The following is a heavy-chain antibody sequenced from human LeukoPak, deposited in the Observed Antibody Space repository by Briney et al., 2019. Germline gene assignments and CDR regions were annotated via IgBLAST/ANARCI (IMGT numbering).Heavy chain of an antibody. CDR3: ARQWLVHGSVVWFDP. V-gene: IGHV4-31*03. D-gene: IGHD6-19*01. CDR2: IYYSGST. J-gene: IGHJ5*02. CDR1: GGSISSSSYY. Sequence: SETLSLTCTVSGGSISSSSYYWGWIRQHPGKGLEWIGYIYYSGSTYYNPSLKSRVTISVDTSKNQFSLKLSSVTAADTAVYYCARQWLVHGSVVWFDPWGQGTLVTVSS.